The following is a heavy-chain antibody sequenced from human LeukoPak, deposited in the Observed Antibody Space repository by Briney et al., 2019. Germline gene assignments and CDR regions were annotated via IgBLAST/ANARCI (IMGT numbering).Heavy chain of an antibody. CDR1: GFIFSTYG. V-gene: IGHV3-30*02. D-gene: IGHD2-15*01. J-gene: IGHJ4*02. CDR3: AKGSYCSGGSCFFDY. CDR2: IRSDGSDK. Sequence: GGSLRLSCAASGFIFSTYGMHWVRQAPGKGLEWVAFIRSDGSDKSYAGSVMGRFTISRDNSKNTLYLQMNSLRAEDTAVYYCAKGSYCSGGSCFFDYWGQGTLVSVSS.